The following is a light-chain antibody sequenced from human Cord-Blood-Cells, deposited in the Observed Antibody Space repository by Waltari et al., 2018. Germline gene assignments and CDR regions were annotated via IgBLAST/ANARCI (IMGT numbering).Light chain of an antibody. V-gene: IGKV4-1*01. CDR1: QSVLYSSNNKNY. J-gene: IGKJ2*01. CDR2: WAS. CDR3: QQYYSTPPYT. Sequence: IVMTQSPDSLAVSLGERATINCKSSQSVLYSSNNKNYLAWYQQKPGRPPKLLIYWASTWESGVPDRFSGSGAGTDFTLTINSLQAEDVGVYYCQQYYSTPPYTFGQGTKLEIK.